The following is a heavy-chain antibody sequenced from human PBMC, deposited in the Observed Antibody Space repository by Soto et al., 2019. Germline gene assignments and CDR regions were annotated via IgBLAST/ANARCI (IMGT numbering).Heavy chain of an antibody. V-gene: IGHV4-4*02. CDR2: IYDSGST. J-gene: IGHJ6*02. Sequence: QVQLQESGPGVVKPSGTLSLTCAIPGGSISSSNWCSWVRQPPGKGLEWIGEIYDSGSTNYNPSLMNRVTITVNKSKNQSCLKLSSVTAADTAVYYCPIVRVGYYYAMDVWAQGTKVTVSS. D-gene: IGHD3-10*02. CDR1: GGSISSSNW. CDR3: PIVRVGYYYAMDV.